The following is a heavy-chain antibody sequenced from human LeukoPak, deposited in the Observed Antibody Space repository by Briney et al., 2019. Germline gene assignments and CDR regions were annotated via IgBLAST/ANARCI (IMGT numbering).Heavy chain of an antibody. CDR2: ISYDGSNK. V-gene: IGHV3-30-3*01. Sequence: GGSLRLSCAASGFTFSSHLMHWVRQAPGKGLEWVAVISYDGSNKYYADSVKGRFTISRDNSKNTLYLQMSSLRAEDTAVYYCARAYGGSYRADFDYWGQGTLVTVSS. J-gene: IGHJ4*02. CDR1: GFTFSSHL. CDR3: ARAYGGSYRADFDY. D-gene: IGHD1-26*01.